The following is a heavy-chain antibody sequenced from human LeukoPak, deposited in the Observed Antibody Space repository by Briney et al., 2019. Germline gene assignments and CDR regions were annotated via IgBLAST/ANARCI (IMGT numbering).Heavy chain of an antibody. CDR2: TSSSDAGT. J-gene: IGHJ4*02. V-gene: IGHV3-23*01. Sequence: GGSLRLSCAASGFTFSSYAMSWVRQAPGKGLEWVAATSSSDAGTYHADSVRGRFTISRDNSKNTLYLQMNSLRAEDAAVYFCAKAPVTSCRGAYCYPFDSWGQGTLVTVSS. D-gene: IGHD2-21*01. CDR1: GFTFSSYA. CDR3: AKAPVTSCRGAYCYPFDS.